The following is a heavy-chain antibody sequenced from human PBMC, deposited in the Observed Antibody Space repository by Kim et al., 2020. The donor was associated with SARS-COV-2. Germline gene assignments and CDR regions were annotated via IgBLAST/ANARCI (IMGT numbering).Heavy chain of an antibody. Sequence: SVSANSPPSLKSRVTISADTSNNQFSLKMNSVTAADTAIYYCARYDFWSRGTLVTVSS. CDR3: ARYDF. V-gene: IGHV4-34*13. CDR2: SVSA. D-gene: IGHD3-3*01. J-gene: IGHJ4*02.